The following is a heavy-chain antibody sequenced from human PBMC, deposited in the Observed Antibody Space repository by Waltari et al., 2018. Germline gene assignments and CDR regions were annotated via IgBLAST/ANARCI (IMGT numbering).Heavy chain of an antibody. D-gene: IGHD1-26*01. CDR2: IKADGSEQ. V-gene: IGHV3-7*04. CDR3: AGGPKWVNY. Sequence: EVQLVESGGGLVQPGGSLRPPCPAPGFHFRSHRMAWVRQAPGKGPGWLANIKADGSEQYYADSVKGRFTISRDNAENSLYLQMDSLTLEDTAVYYCAGGPKWVNYWGQGTLVTVSS. J-gene: IGHJ4*02. CDR1: GFHFRSHR.